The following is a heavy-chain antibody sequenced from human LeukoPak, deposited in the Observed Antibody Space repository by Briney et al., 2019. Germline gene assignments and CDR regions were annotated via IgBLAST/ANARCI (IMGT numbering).Heavy chain of an antibody. V-gene: IGHV3-33*06. D-gene: IGHD3-10*01. CDR3: AKDGGSGSYYHFDN. Sequence: GGSLRLSCAASGFTFSSYGMHWVRQAPGKGLEWVAVIWYDGSNKYYADSMKGRFTISRDNSKNTLYLQMHSLRAEDTAVYYCAKDGGSGSYYHFDNWGQGTLVTVSS. CDR1: GFTFSSYG. CDR2: IWYDGSNK. J-gene: IGHJ4*02.